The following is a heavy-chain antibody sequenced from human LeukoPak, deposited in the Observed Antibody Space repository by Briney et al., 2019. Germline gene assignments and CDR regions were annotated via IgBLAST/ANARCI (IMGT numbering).Heavy chain of an antibody. D-gene: IGHD6-13*01. Sequence: PGGSLRLSCAASGFTFSSYWMSWVRQAPGKGLEWVANIKQDGSEKYYVDSVKGRFTISRDNAKNSLYPQMNSLRAEDTAVYYCAREPGIAAAGPYYYYMDVWGKGTTVTVSS. CDR3: AREPGIAAAGPYYYYMDV. J-gene: IGHJ6*03. V-gene: IGHV3-7*01. CDR2: IKQDGSEK. CDR1: GFTFSSYW.